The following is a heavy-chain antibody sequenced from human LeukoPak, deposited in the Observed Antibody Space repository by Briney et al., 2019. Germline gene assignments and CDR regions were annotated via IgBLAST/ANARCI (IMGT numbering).Heavy chain of an antibody. CDR2: ISSSGSTI. V-gene: IGHV3-11*04. D-gene: IGHD6-19*01. CDR1: GFTFSDYF. CDR3: ARDGEYGSGWSTPGDYYYYMDV. J-gene: IGHJ6*03. Sequence: PGGSLRLSCAASGFTFSDYFMCWIRQAPGKGLEWVSHISSSGSTIYYADSVKGRFTIPRDNAKNSLYLQMNSLRAEDTAVYYCARDGEYGSGWSTPGDYYYYMDVWGKGTTVTVSS.